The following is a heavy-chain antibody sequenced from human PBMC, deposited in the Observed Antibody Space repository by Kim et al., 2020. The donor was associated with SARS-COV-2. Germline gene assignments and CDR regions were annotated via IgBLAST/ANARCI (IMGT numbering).Heavy chain of an antibody. CDR3: ARGRGTSITTDWFDP. CDR2: IHSNGNT. Sequence: SETLSLTCTASGDPINGYYWSWIRQSAGRGLQWIGRIHSNGNTNYNPSLKSRVAMSVDTSKNEVSLKLKSVTAADSALYYCARGRGTSITTDWFDPWGQG. CDR1: GDPINGYY. V-gene: IGHV4-4*07. D-gene: IGHD3-16*01. J-gene: IGHJ5*02.